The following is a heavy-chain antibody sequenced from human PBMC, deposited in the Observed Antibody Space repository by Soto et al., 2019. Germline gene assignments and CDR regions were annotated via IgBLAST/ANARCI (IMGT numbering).Heavy chain of an antibody. Sequence: QVQLVESGGGVVQPGRSLRLSCAASGFTFSSYGMHWVRQAPGKGLEWVAVIWYDGSNKYYADSVKGRFTISRDNSKNTLYLQMNSLRDEDTAVYYCARDQGYFQHWGQGTLVTVSS. J-gene: IGHJ1*01. CDR1: GFTFSSYG. CDR3: ARDQGYFQH. V-gene: IGHV3-33*01. CDR2: IWYDGSNK.